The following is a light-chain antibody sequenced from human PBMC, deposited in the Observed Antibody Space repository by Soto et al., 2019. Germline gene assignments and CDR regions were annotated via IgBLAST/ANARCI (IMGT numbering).Light chain of an antibody. Sequence: EIVLTQSPATLSLSPGERATLSCRARQSVSSNLAWYQQKPGQAPRLLIYDASNMATGIPARFSGSGSGTDFTLTISSLEPEDFAVYYCQRGDTFGQGTRLEIK. J-gene: IGKJ5*01. V-gene: IGKV3-11*01. CDR3: QRGDT. CDR1: QSVSSN. CDR2: DAS.